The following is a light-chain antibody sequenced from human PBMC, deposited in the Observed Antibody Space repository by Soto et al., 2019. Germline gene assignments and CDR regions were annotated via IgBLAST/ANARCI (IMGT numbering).Light chain of an antibody. CDR3: QQRSNWPQLT. CDR1: QSVSSY. Sequence: EIVLTQSPATVSLSPGERATLSCRASQSVSSYLAWYQQKPGQAPRLLIYDASNRATGIPARFSGSGSGTDFTLTISSLEPEDFAVYYCQQRSNWPQLTFGGGTKVDIK. J-gene: IGKJ4*01. CDR2: DAS. V-gene: IGKV3-11*01.